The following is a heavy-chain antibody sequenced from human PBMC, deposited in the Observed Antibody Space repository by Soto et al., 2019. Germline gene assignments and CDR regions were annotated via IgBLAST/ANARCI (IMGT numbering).Heavy chain of an antibody. D-gene: IGHD1-20*01. CDR1: GFTFSSYW. Sequence: GGSLRLSCAASGFTFSSYWMSWVRQAPGKGLEWVANIKQDGSEKYYVDSVKGRFTISRDNAKNSLYLQMNSLRAEDTAVYYCARDRHRYLYYYYGMDVWGQGTTVTVSS. CDR3: ARDRHRYLYYYYGMDV. V-gene: IGHV3-7*03. J-gene: IGHJ6*02. CDR2: IKQDGSEK.